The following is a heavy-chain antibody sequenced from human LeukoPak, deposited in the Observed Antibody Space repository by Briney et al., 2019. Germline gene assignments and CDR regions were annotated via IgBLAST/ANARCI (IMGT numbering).Heavy chain of an antibody. Sequence: PSETLSLTCTVSGGSISSSYYYWGWIRQPPGKGLEWIGSIYYSGSTYYNPSLKSRVTISVDTSKNQFSLKLRSVTAADTAVYYCASPYGGNSGGSDAFDIWGQGTMVTVSS. D-gene: IGHD4-23*01. J-gene: IGHJ3*02. V-gene: IGHV4-39*01. CDR1: GGSISSSYYY. CDR3: ASPYGGNSGGSDAFDI. CDR2: IYYSGST.